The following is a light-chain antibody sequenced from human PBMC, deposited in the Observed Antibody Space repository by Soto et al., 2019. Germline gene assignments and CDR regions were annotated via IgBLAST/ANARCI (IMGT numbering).Light chain of an antibody. V-gene: IGKV3-11*01. Sequence: EIVLTQSPATLSLSPGERATLSCRASLSVSNFFAWYQQKPGQAPRLLIYDASSRATGIPARFSGSGSGTEFTLTISSLEPEDFAVYYCQQRSNWPVTFGQGTRVEI. J-gene: IGKJ1*01. CDR1: LSVSNF. CDR3: QQRSNWPVT. CDR2: DAS.